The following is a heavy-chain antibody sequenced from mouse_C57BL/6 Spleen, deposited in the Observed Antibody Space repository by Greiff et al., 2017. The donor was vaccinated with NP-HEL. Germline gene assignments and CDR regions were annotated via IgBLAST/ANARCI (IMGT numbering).Heavy chain of an antibody. CDR1: GYTFTSYW. CDR2: IDPSDSYT. D-gene: IGHD1-1*01. Sequence: QVQLQQPGAELVMPGASVKLSCKASGYTFTSYWMHWVKQRPGQGLEWIGEIDPSDSYTNYNQKFKGKSTLTVDKSSSTAYMQLSSLTSEDSAVYYCARGGGGSSERPWFAYWGQGTLVTVSA. CDR3: ARGGGGSSERPWFAY. J-gene: IGHJ3*01. V-gene: IGHV1-69*01.